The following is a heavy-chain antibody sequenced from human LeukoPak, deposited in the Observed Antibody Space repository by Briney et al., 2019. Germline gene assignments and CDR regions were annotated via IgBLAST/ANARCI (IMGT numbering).Heavy chain of an antibody. CDR3: ARSASSTSRSAFDI. Sequence: SQTLSLTCTVSGGSISSGGYYWSWIRQHPGKGLEWIGYIYYSGSTYYNPSLKSRVTISVDTSKNQFSLKLSSVTAADTAVYYCARSASSTSRSAFDIWGQGTRVTASS. CDR1: GGSISSGGYY. V-gene: IGHV4-31*03. CDR2: IYYSGST. J-gene: IGHJ3*02.